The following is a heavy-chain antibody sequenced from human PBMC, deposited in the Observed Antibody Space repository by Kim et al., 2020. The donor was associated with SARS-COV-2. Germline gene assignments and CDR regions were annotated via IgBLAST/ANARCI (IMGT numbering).Heavy chain of an antibody. CDR2: ISGSGGST. CDR3: AKDKARKYSSGWGFDY. J-gene: IGHJ4*02. CDR1: GFTFSSYA. D-gene: IGHD6-19*01. Sequence: GGSLRLSCAASGFTFSSYAMSWVRQAPGKGLEWVSAISGSGGSTYYADSVKGRFTISRDNSKNTLYLQMNSLRAEDTAVYYCAKDKARKYSSGWGFDYWGQGTLVTVSS. V-gene: IGHV3-23*01.